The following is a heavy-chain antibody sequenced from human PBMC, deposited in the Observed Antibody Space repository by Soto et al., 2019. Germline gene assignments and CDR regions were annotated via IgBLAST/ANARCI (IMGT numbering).Heavy chain of an antibody. Sequence: GGSLRLSCAASGFTFSSYAMSWVRQAPGKGLEWVSGIGGSGGNTYYADSVKGRFTISRDNSKNTLYLQMISLRVDDTAVYYCARDPHDSSGSLDAFDIWGQGTMVTVSS. CDR1: GFTFSSYA. CDR2: IGGSGGNT. J-gene: IGHJ3*02. CDR3: ARDPHDSSGSLDAFDI. V-gene: IGHV3-23*01. D-gene: IGHD3-22*01.